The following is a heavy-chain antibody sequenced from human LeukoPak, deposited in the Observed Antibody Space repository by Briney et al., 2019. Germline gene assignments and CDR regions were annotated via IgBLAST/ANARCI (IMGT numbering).Heavy chain of an antibody. D-gene: IGHD2-21*02. CDR2: IYPGDSDT. CDR1: GYSFTSYW. Sequence: GESLKISCKGSGYSFTSYWIGWVRQMPGKGLEWMGIIYPGDSDTRYSPSFRGQVTISADKSISTAYLQWSSLKASDTAMYYCARHIVVVTAKLDAFDIWGQGTMVTVSS. J-gene: IGHJ3*02. CDR3: ARHIVVVTAKLDAFDI. V-gene: IGHV5-51*01.